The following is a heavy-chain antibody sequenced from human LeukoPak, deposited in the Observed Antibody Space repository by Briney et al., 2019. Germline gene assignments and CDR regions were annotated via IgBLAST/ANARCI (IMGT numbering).Heavy chain of an antibody. Sequence: SETLSLTCTVSGGSISSYYCSWIRQPPGKGLEWIGYIYYSGSTNYNPSLKSRVTISVDTSKNQFSLKLSSVTAADTAVYYCARTTPYYDFWSGYYTDYYYGMDVWGQGTTVTVSS. CDR1: GGSISSYY. J-gene: IGHJ6*02. CDR2: IYYSGST. CDR3: ARTTPYYDFWSGYYTDYYYGMDV. D-gene: IGHD3-3*01. V-gene: IGHV4-59*01.